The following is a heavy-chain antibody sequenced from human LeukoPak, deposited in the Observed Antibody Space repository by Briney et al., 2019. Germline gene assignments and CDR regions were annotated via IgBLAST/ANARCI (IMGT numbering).Heavy chain of an antibody. J-gene: IGHJ4*02. CDR3: ARGQLWFGELPNYFDY. Sequence: ASVKVSCKASGYRFTSYGITWVRQAPGQGLEWMGWIGAYKGNTNYAQKVQGRVTMTTDTSTSTAYMELRSLRSDDTAIYYCARGQLWFGELPNYFDYWGQGTLVTVPS. D-gene: IGHD3-10*01. CDR1: GYRFTSYG. V-gene: IGHV1-18*01. CDR2: IGAYKGNT.